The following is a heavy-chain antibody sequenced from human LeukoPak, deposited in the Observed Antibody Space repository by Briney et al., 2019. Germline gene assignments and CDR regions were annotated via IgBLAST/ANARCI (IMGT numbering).Heavy chain of an antibody. Sequence: GGSLRLSCAASGFTFDDYAIHWVRQAPGKGLEWVSGISWNSGSIGYADSVKGRFTISRDNAKNSLYLQMNSLRAEDTALYYCAKDRDPYYYYGMDVWGQGTTVTVSS. CDR3: AKDRDPYYYYGMDV. J-gene: IGHJ6*02. CDR2: ISWNSGSI. CDR1: GFTFDDYA. V-gene: IGHV3-9*01.